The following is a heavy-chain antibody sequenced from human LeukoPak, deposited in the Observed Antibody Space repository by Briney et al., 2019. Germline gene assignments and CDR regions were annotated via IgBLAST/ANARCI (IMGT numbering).Heavy chain of an antibody. D-gene: IGHD3-10*01. CDR3: ARGPAPYYYGSGSYSPLDY. CDR2: INHSGST. Sequence: SETLSLTCAVYGGSFSGYYWSWIRQPPGKGLEWIGEINHSGSTNYNPSLKSRVTISVDTSKNQFSLKLSSVTAADTAVYYCARGPAPYYYGSGSYSPLDYWGQGTLVTVSS. CDR1: GGSFSGYY. J-gene: IGHJ4*02. V-gene: IGHV4-34*01.